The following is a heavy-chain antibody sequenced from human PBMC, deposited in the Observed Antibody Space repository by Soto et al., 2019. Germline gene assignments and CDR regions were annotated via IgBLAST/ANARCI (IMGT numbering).Heavy chain of an antibody. V-gene: IGHV3-15*01. J-gene: IGHJ4*02. Sequence: GGSLRLSCAASGFTFSNAWMSWVRQAPGKGLEWVGRIKSKTDGGTTYYAAPVKGRFTISRDDSNNPLCLQMNSLKTEDSAVYYRTKEGESGYSDGWNLEYWGPGTTVTVSS. CDR2: IKSKTDGGTT. CDR3: TKEGESGYSDGWNLEY. CDR1: GFTFSNAW. D-gene: IGHD5-18*01.